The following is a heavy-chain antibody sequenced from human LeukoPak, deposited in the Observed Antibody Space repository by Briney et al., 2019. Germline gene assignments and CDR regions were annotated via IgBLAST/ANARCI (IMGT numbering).Heavy chain of an antibody. Sequence: SETLSLTCTVSGGSISSISYYWGWIRQPPGKGREGIVSIYYSGSTYYNPSLTSRVTISVDTSKNQFSPKLSSVNAADTAVYYCARVSWLPGTSSYYMAVWGKGTTVTISS. V-gene: IGHV4-39*01. J-gene: IGHJ6*03. D-gene: IGHD1-1*01. CDR1: GGSISSISYY. CDR2: IYYSGST. CDR3: ARVSWLPGTSSYYMAV.